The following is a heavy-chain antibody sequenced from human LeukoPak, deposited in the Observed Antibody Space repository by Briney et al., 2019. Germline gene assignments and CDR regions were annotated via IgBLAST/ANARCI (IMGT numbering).Heavy chain of an antibody. CDR2: ISGSGGST. V-gene: IGHV3-23*01. Sequence: PGGSLRLSCAASGFTFSSYAMSWVRQAPGKGLEWVSTISGSGGSTYYADSVKGRFTISRDNSKNTLYLQVNSLRAEDTAVYYCVSGSGGWFDDNWLDPWGQGTLVTVSS. D-gene: IGHD6-19*01. J-gene: IGHJ5*02. CDR3: VSGSGGWFDDNWLDP. CDR1: GFTFSSYA.